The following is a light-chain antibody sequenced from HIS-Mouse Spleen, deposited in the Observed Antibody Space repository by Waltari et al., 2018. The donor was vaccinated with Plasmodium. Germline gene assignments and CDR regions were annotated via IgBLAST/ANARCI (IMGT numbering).Light chain of an antibody. CDR3: AAWDDSLNGVV. J-gene: IGLJ2*01. CDR2: SNN. CDR1: SSNIGSNT. V-gene: IGLV1-44*01. Sequence: QSVLTQPPSASGTPGQRVTISCSGSSSNIGSNTVNWYQQLPGTAPKLLTYSNNPRPSGVPDRFSGSKSGTSASLAISGLQSEDEADYYCAAWDDSLNGVVFGGGTKLTVL.